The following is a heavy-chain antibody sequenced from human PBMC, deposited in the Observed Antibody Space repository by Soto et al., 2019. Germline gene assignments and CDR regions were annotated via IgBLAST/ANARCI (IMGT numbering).Heavy chain of an antibody. D-gene: IGHD2-8*01. CDR3: ARWCRGNEPGFDP. CDR2: VYCSGTT. J-gene: IGHJ5*02. Sequence: QVQLQESGPGLVKPSQTLSLTCTVSGGSISSGDYYWSWIRQHPGKGLEWIGYVYCSGTTYYNPSLKGRVTVSVGTSMNQCSLKLSSVAAAYTGVYYYARWCRGNEPGFDPWGQGTLVTVSS. CDR1: GGSISSGDYY. V-gene: IGHV4-31*03.